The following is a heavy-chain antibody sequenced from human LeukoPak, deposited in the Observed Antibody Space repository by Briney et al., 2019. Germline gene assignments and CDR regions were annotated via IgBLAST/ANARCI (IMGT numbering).Heavy chain of an antibody. Sequence: SETLSLTCAVYGGSFSGYYWSWIRQPPGKGLEWIGYIYYSGSTNYNPSLKSRVTISVDTSKNQFSLKLSSVTAADTAVYYCARLVVVPATIPADYYYYYGMDVWGQGTTVTVSS. CDR1: GGSFSGYY. CDR2: IYYSGST. V-gene: IGHV4-59*08. J-gene: IGHJ6*02. CDR3: ARLVVVPATIPADYYYYYGMDV. D-gene: IGHD2-2*02.